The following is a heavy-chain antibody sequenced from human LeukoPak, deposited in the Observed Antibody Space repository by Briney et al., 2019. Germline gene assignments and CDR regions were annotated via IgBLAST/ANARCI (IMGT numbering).Heavy chain of an antibody. CDR3: ASGDYYYYGMDV. Sequence: SETLSLTCTVSGGSISSSSYYWGWIRQPPGKGLEWIGSIYYSGSTYYNPSLKSRVTISVDTSKNQFSLKLSSVTAADTVVYYCASGDYYYYGMDVWGQGTTVTVSS. V-gene: IGHV4-39*01. D-gene: IGHD3-10*01. CDR1: GGSISSSSYY. J-gene: IGHJ6*02. CDR2: IYYSGST.